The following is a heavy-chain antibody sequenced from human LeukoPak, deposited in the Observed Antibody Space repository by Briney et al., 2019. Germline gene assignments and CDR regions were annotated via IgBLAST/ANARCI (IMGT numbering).Heavy chain of an antibody. J-gene: IGHJ4*02. Sequence: ASVKVSCKASGYTFTSYNINWVRQATGQGLEWMGWMNPNSGNTSYAQKFQGRVTMTRDTSISTAYMELSSLRSDDTAVYYCARVQGTLAYCTRTSCYNMDYWGQGTLVTVSS. D-gene: IGHD2-2*02. CDR2: MNPNSGNT. CDR3: ARVQGTLAYCTRTSCYNMDY. V-gene: IGHV1-8*01. CDR1: GYTFTSYN.